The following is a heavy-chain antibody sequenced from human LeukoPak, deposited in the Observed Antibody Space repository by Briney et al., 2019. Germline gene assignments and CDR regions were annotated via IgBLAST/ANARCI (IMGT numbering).Heavy chain of an antibody. J-gene: IGHJ6*02. D-gene: IGHD6-19*01. CDR1: GFTFSSYA. CDR3: AKVRGRSSGWYRVLFYGMDV. CDR2: TSGSGGST. Sequence: GGSLRLSCAASGFTFSSYALSWVRQAPGKGLEWVSATSGSGGSTYYADSVKGRFTISRDNSKNTLYLQMNSLRAEDTAVYYCAKVRGRSSGWYRVLFYGMDVWGQGTTVTVSS. V-gene: IGHV3-23*01.